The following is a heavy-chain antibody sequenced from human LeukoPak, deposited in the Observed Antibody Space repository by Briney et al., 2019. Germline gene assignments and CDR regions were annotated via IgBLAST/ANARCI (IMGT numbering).Heavy chain of an antibody. CDR2: IGSSRRYI. CDR3: TSGLEYSSTDAFDI. CDR1: GITFSRHS. D-gene: IGHD6-6*01. Sequence: PGGSLRLSCEVSGITFSRHSMNWVRQAPGKGLEWVASIGSSRRYIYHADSVRGRFTISGDNAEKSLYLEMNSLRVEDTAVYYCTSGLEYSSTDAFDIWGQGIMVTVSS. J-gene: IGHJ3*02. V-gene: IGHV3-21*01.